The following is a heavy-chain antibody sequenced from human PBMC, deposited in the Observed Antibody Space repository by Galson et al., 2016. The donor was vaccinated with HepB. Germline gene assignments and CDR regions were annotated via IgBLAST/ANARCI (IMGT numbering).Heavy chain of an antibody. Sequence: SLRLSCATSGFLFNYFAMHWVRQAPGKGLEWVATIYSDGSTKYYADSVRGRFTISRDNSKNTLYLQMKSLRAEDTALYYCAKDRASVPDAFDIWGQGTVVTVSS. CDR1: GFLFNYFA. CDR2: IYSDGSTK. D-gene: IGHD2-2*01. V-gene: IGHV3-33*06. CDR3: AKDRASVPDAFDI. J-gene: IGHJ3*02.